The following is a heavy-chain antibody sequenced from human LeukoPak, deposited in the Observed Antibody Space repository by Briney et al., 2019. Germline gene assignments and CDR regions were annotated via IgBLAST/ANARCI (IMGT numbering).Heavy chain of an antibody. V-gene: IGHV4-38-2*02. Sequence: PSETLSLTCTVSGGSISSYYWSWIRQPPGKRLEWIGSIYHSGSTYCNPSLKSRVTISVDTSKNQFSLKLSSVTAADTAVYYCARDRLGSGSYHAYEIWGQGTMVTVSS. D-gene: IGHD3-10*01. CDR2: IYHSGST. CDR3: ARDRLGSGSYHAYEI. CDR1: GGSISSYY. J-gene: IGHJ3*02.